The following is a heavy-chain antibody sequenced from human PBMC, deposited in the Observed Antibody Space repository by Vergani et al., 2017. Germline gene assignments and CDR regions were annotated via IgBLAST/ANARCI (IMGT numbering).Heavy chain of an antibody. J-gene: IGHJ4*02. CDR1: GFSINSRYY. CDR2: VYFTGST. Sequence: QVQLQESGPGLVKSSQTLSLTCRVSGFSINSRYYWTWVRQPAGKGLQWLGRVYFTGSTNYNPSLRSRLSLSIDTSLNEFSLKLHSVSADDSAMYFCARAEFSTNFYGQSYYLDYWGQGIPVTVSS. D-gene: IGHD6-6*01. CDR3: ARAEFSTNFYGQSYYLDY. V-gene: IGHV4-4*07.